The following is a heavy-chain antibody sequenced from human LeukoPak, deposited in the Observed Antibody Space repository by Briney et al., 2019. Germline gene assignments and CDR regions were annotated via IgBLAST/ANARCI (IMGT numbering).Heavy chain of an antibody. CDR2: MNPNSGNT. V-gene: IGHV1-8*01. J-gene: IGHJ5*02. CDR3: ARARQGYWFDP. CDR1: GYTFTSYD. Sequence: GASVKVSCKASGYTFTSYDINWVRQATGQGLEWMGWMNPNSGNTGYAQKLQGRVTMTTDTSTSTAYMELRSLRSDDTAVYYCARARQGYWFDPWGQGTLVTVSS.